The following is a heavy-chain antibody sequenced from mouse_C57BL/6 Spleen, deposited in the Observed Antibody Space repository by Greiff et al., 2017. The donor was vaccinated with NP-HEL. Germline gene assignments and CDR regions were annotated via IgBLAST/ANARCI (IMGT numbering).Heavy chain of an antibody. D-gene: IGHD1-1*01. J-gene: IGHJ4*01. CDR2: IDPNSGGT. CDR3: ASVITSPMDY. V-gene: IGHV1-72*01. Sequence: QVQLQQPGAELVKPGASVKLSCKASGYTFTSYWMHWVKQRPGRGLGWIGRIDPNSGGTKYNEKFKSKATLTVDKPSSTAYMQLSSLTSEDSAVYYCASVITSPMDYWGQGTSVTVSS. CDR1: GYTFTSYW.